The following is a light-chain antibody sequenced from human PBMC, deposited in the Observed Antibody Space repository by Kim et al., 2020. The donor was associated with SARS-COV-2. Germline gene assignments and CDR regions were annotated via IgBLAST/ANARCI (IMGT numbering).Light chain of an antibody. CDR1: QSVSSN. Sequence: SGSPGERATLSCRASQSVSSNLAWYQQKPGQAPRLLIYDASTRATGIPARFSGSGSGTEFTLTISSLQSEDFAVYYCQQYNNWPYTFGQGTKLEI. CDR3: QQYNNWPYT. CDR2: DAS. J-gene: IGKJ2*01. V-gene: IGKV3-15*01.